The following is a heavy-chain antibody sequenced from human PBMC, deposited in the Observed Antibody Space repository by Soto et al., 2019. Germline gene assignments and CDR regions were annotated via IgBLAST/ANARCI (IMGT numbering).Heavy chain of an antibody. Sequence: QPXGWLRRSGQASGCNFRMYEMHWVRKAPGKGLEWVSYISSSGLTTYYADFAEGRFTISRDNAKDSLYLHLNSLRVGDTAVYYCARYGTRGDWWGLGTQVTVNS. CDR1: GCNFRMYE. CDR3: ARYGTRGDW. V-gene: IGHV3-48*03. D-gene: IGHD4-17*01. CDR2: ISSSGLTT. J-gene: IGHJ5*01.